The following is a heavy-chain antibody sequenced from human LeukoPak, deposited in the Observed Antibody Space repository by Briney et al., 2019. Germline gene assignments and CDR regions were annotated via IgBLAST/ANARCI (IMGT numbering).Heavy chain of an antibody. J-gene: IGHJ6*02. CDR1: GGTFSSYA. V-gene: IGHV1-69*13. CDR3: ARTNILTGYYRPKPHYYGMDV. CDR2: IIPIFGTA. D-gene: IGHD3-9*01. Sequence: SVRVSCKASGGTFSSYAISWVRQAPGQGLEWMGGIIPIFGTANYAQKFQGRVTITADESTSTAYMELSSLRSEDTAVYYCARTNILTGYYRPKPHYYGMDVWGQGTTVTVSS.